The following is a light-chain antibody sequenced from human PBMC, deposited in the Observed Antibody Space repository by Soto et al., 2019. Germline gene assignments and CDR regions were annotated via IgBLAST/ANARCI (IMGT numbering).Light chain of an antibody. CDR3: QQYGSSPIT. Sequence: EIVLTQSPVTLSLSPGEGATLSCRASQTVSKNYLAWYQQKAGQAPRLVIYAASTRATGIPDRFSGSGSGTDFTLTISRLEPEDFAVYYCQQYGSSPITFGQGTRLEI. V-gene: IGKV3-20*01. CDR2: AAS. CDR1: QTVSKNY. J-gene: IGKJ5*01.